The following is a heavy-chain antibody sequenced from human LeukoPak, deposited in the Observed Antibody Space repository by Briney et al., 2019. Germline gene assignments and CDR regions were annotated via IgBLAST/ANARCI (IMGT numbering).Heavy chain of an antibody. CDR3: VRLYDDYTNGHFDS. Sequence: GGSLRLSCAASGFTFSSYSMNWVRQAPGKGLEWVSSITSSSSYIYYADSVKGRFTISRHNAKNSLYLQLNSLRAEDTAVYYCVRLYDDYTNGHFDSWGQGTLVTVSS. D-gene: IGHD4-11*01. CDR2: ITSSSSYI. V-gene: IGHV3-21*01. CDR1: GFTFSSYS. J-gene: IGHJ4*02.